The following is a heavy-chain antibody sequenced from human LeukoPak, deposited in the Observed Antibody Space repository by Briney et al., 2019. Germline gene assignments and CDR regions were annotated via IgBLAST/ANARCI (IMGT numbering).Heavy chain of an antibody. J-gene: IGHJ5*02. CDR2: ISSNGGST. CDR3: ARDSRPRYYDILTGLNWFDP. V-gene: IGHV3-64*01. CDR1: GFTFSSYA. D-gene: IGHD3-9*01. Sequence: PGGSLRLSCAASGFTFSSYAMHWVRQAPGKGLEYVSAISSNGGSTYYANSVKGRFTISRDNSKNTLYLQMGSLRAEDMAVYYCARDSRPRYYDILTGLNWFDPWGQGTLVTVSS.